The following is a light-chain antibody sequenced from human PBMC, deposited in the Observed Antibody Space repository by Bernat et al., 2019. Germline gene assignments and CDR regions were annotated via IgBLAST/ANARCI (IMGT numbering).Light chain of an antibody. CDR3: SSYTSSSTWV. CDR1: SSDVGGYNY. V-gene: IGLV2-14*01. J-gene: IGLJ3*02. Sequence: QSALTQPASVSGSPGQSITISCTGTSSDVGGYNYVSWYQQHPGKAPKLMIYDVSNRPSGVSNRFSGSKSGNTASLTISGLQAEDAAGYCCSSYTSSSTWVFGGGTKLTVL. CDR2: DVS.